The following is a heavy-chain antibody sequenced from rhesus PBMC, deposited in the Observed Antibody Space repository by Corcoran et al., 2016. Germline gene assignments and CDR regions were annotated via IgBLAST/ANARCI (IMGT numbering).Heavy chain of an antibody. D-gene: IGHD3-3*01. CDR2: IRGRSGSP. CDR1: GGSISGNS. Sequence: QVQLQESGPELVKPSETLSLTCAVSGGSISGNSWNWIRQSPGKGLEWIGFIRGRSGSPNHTPSLNSRAPLAVHQSNNQFSLKRSSVTAADTAVYYCAGGYIWTAPYDYWGQGVLVTVSS. V-gene: IGHV4S11*01. J-gene: IGHJ4*01. CDR3: AGGYIWTAPYDY.